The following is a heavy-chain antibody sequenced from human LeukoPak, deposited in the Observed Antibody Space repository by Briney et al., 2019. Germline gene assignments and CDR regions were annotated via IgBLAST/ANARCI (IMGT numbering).Heavy chain of an antibody. V-gene: IGHV3-66*01. D-gene: IGHD3-10*01. CDR3: ARGGGSGSPNYYYYYMDV. CDR1: GFTFSSYS. J-gene: IGHJ6*03. CDR2: IYSGGST. Sequence: GGSLRLSCAASGFTFSSYSMNWVRQAPGKGLEWVSVIYSGGSTYYADSVKGRSTISRDNSKNTLYLQMNSLRAEDTAVYYCARGGGSGSPNYYYYYMDVWGKGTTVTISS.